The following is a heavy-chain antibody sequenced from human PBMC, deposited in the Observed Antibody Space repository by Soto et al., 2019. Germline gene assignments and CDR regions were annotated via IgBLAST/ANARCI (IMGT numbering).Heavy chain of an antibody. CDR3: ATKIHDYGDYGAFDI. CDR2: IWYDGSNK. Sequence: PGGSLRLSCAASGFTFSSYGMHWVRQAPGKGLEWVAVIWYDGSNKYYADSVKGRFTISRDNSKNTLYLQMNSLRAEDTAVYYCATKIHDYGDYGAFDIWGQGTMVTVSS. D-gene: IGHD4-17*01. V-gene: IGHV3-33*01. CDR1: GFTFSSYG. J-gene: IGHJ3*02.